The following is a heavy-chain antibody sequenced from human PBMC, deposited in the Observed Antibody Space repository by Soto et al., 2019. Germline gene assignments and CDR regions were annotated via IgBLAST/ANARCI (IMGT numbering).Heavy chain of an antibody. J-gene: IGHJ4*02. Sequence: QVQLVQSGAEVKKPGSSVKVSCKASGGTFSSYTISWVRQAPGQGLEWMGRIIPILGIANYAQKFQGRVTITADKSTSTAYMELSSLRSEDTAVYSCARSPGDTAMVDYWGQGTLVTVSS. CDR2: IIPILGIA. CDR3: ARSPGDTAMVDY. CDR1: GGTFSSYT. V-gene: IGHV1-69*02. D-gene: IGHD5-18*01.